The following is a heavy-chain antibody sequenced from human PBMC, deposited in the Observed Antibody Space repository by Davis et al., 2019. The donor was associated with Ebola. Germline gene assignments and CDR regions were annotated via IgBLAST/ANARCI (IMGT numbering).Heavy chain of an antibody. D-gene: IGHD3-10*01. Sequence: GESLKISCAASGFTFSSYSMNWVRQAPGKGLEWVSSISSSSSYIYYADSVKGRFTISRDNSKNSLYLHMNSLRAEDTAVYYCARVMVQGGGPLFDHWGQGALVTVS. V-gene: IGHV3-21*01. CDR2: ISSSSSYI. CDR3: ARVMVQGGGPLFDH. CDR1: GFTFSSYS. J-gene: IGHJ4*02.